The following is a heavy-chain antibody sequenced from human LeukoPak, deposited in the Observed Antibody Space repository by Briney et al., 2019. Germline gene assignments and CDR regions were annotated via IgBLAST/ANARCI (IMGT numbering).Heavy chain of an antibody. CDR1: GFTFSTYS. J-gene: IGHJ4*02. V-gene: IGHV3-48*01. Sequence: PGGSLRLSCAASGFTFSTYSMNGVRQAPGKGLEWVSYISSGSNTIYYADSVKGRFTISRDNVKNSLYLQMNSLRAEDTAVYYCATPFDYWGQGTLVTVSS. CDR3: ATPFDY. CDR2: ISSGSNTI.